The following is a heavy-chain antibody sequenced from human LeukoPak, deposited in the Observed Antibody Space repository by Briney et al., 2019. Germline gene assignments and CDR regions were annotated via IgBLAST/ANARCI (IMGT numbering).Heavy chain of an antibody. CDR1: GFTFSTYA. Sequence: GGSLRLSCAASGFTFSTYAMHWVRQAPGKGLEWVAVISHDGSNKYHAESVKGRFTISRDNSKNTLYLQMNSLRGEDTAVYYCARDDDPDGIAEYFQYWGQGTLVTVSS. CDR3: ARDDDPDGIAEYFQY. CDR2: ISHDGSNK. D-gene: IGHD1-14*01. V-gene: IGHV3-30*04. J-gene: IGHJ1*01.